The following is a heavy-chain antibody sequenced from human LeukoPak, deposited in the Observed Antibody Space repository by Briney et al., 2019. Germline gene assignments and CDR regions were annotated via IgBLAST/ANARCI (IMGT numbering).Heavy chain of an antibody. J-gene: IGHJ5*02. CDR3: SRLYGDYGWFDP. CDR2: IYYSGST. Sequence: SETLSLTCTVSGGSISSSSYYWGWIRQPPGKGLEWIGSIYYSGSTYYNPSLKSRVTISIDTSKNQFSLKLSSVTAADTAVYYCSRLYGDYGWFDPWGQGTLVTVSS. D-gene: IGHD4-17*01. V-gene: IGHV4-39*07. CDR1: GGSISSSSYY.